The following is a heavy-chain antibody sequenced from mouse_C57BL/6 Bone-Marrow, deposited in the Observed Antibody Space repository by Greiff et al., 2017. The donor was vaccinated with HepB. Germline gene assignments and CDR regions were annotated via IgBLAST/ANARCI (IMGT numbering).Heavy chain of an antibody. CDR3: AIRDYSNSYYFDY. V-gene: IGHV1-20*01. CDR2: INPYNGDT. CDR1: GYSFTGYF. Sequence: EVQLQQSGPELVKPGDSVKISCKASGYSFTGYFMNWVMQSHGKSLEWIGRINPYNGDTFYNQKFKGKATLTVNKSSSTAHMELRSLTSDDSAVYSCAIRDYSNSYYFDYWGQGTTLTVSS. J-gene: IGHJ2*01. D-gene: IGHD2-5*01.